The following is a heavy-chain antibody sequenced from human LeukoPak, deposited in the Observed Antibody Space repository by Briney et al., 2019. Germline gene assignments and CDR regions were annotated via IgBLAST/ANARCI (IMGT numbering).Heavy chain of an antibody. J-gene: IGHJ4*02. D-gene: IGHD5-12*01. Sequence: SETLSLTCTVSGGSISSSSYYWGWIRQPPGKGLEWIGSIYYSGSTYYNPSLKSRVTISVDTSKNQFSLKLSSVTAADTAVYYCARDQVATNDIDYWGQGTLVTVSS. CDR2: IYYSGST. V-gene: IGHV4-39*07. CDR1: GGSISSSSYY. CDR3: ARDQVATNDIDY.